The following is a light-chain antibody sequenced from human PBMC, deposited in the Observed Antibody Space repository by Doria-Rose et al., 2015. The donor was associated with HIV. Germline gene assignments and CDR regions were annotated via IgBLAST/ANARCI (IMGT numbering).Light chain of an antibody. CDR3: HQYGTSWT. V-gene: IGKV3-20*01. CDR1: QRFRSRY. J-gene: IGKJ1*01. Sequence: VMTHSPGTMSLFPGERATITCSASQRFRSRYLDWYQQKPGQAPSLLIYDGSTRATGIPDRFSASGSGTDFTLTINRLDPEDFALYYCHQYGTSWTFVQGTKVEI. CDR2: DGS.